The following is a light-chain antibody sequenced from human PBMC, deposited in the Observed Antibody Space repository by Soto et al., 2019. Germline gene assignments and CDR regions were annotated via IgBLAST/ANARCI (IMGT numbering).Light chain of an antibody. CDR2: DAS. V-gene: IGKV3-11*01. CDR3: QQRSNWALYT. Sequence: ELVLTQSPATLSLSPGERATLSCRASQSVRSYLAWYQQKPGQAPRLLIYDASNRATGIPARFSGSGSGTDFTLTISSLEPEDFAVYYCQQRSNWALYTFGQGTKLEIK. J-gene: IGKJ2*01. CDR1: QSVRSY.